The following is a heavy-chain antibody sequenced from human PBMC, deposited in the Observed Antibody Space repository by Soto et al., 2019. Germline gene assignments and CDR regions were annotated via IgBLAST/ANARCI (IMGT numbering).Heavy chain of an antibody. CDR1: GGSISSGGYS. CDR2: IYHSGST. V-gene: IGHV4-30-2*01. D-gene: IGHD6-6*01. J-gene: IGHJ4*02. CDR3: ARGVYSSSSAFDY. Sequence: SETLSLTCAVSGGSISSGGYSWSWIRQPPGKGLEWIGYIYHSGSTYYNPSLKSRVTISVDRSKNQFSLKLSSVTAADTAVYYCARGVYSSSSAFDYWGQGTLVTVSS.